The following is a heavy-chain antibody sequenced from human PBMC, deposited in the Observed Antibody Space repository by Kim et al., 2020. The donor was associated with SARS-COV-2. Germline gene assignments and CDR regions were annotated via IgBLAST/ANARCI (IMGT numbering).Heavy chain of an antibody. CDR3: ARRDGYNWNYEADAFDI. Sequence: GESLKISCKGSGYSFTSYWIGWVRQMPGKGLEWMGIIYPGDSDTRYSPSFQGQVTISADKSISTAYLQWSSLKASDTAMYYCARRDGYNWNYEADAFDIWGQGTMVTVSS. D-gene: IGHD1-7*01. CDR2: IYPGDSDT. J-gene: IGHJ3*02. CDR1: GYSFTSYW. V-gene: IGHV5-51*01.